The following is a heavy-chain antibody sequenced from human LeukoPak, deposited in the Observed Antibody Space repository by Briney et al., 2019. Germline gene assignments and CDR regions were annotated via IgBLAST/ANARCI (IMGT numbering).Heavy chain of an antibody. CDR2: IIPIVGKA. D-gene: IGHD6-19*01. V-gene: IGHV1-69*05. CDR3: ARAYSSGWGNYYYMAV. Sequence: AVKVSRYGAGCTFSSYANSWVRQAPGQGLGWMGGIIPIVGKANYAQKCQGRVTITTDESTSPAYMGLSSLRSEDTALYYCARAYSSGWGNYYYMAVWGKGTTVTVSS. CDR1: GCTFSSYA. J-gene: IGHJ6*03.